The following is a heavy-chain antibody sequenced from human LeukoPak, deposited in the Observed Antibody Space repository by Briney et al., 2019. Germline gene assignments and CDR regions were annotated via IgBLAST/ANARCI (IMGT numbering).Heavy chain of an antibody. CDR3: ARGPSSGSRSRFDP. V-gene: IGHV3-48*02. J-gene: IGHJ5*02. Sequence: GGSLRLSCSASGFTFNSYNMNWVRQAPGKGLEWVSCISSSGTKYYADSVKGRFTTSRDNGKSSLFLEMNSLRDEDTGVYYCARGPSSGSRSRFDPWGQGTLVTVSS. CDR2: ISSSGTK. D-gene: IGHD6-25*01. CDR1: GFTFNSYN.